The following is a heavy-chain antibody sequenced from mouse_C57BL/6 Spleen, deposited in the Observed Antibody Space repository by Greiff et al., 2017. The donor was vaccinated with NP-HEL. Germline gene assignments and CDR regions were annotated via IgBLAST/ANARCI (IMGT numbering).Heavy chain of an antibody. Sequence: QVQLKESGAELVRPGASVKMSCKASGYTFTSYNMHWVKQTPRQGLEWIGAIYPGNGDTSYNQKFKGKATLTVDKSSSTAYMQLSSLTSEDSAVYFCARSSTVVAEDYAMDYWGQGTSVTVSS. CDR1: GYTFTSYN. V-gene: IGHV1-12*01. J-gene: IGHJ4*01. CDR3: ARSSTVVAEDYAMDY. CDR2: IYPGNGDT. D-gene: IGHD1-1*01.